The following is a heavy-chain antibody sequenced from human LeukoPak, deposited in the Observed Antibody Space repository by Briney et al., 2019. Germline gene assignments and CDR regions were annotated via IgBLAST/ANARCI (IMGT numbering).Heavy chain of an antibody. V-gene: IGHV4-59*01. D-gene: IGHD3-3*01. Sequence: PSETLSLTCTVSGGSISSYYWSWIRQPPGKGLEWIGYIYYSGSTNYNPSLKSRVTISVDTSKNQFSLKLSSVTAADTAVYYCAGSITIFGVVDCWGQGTLVTVSS. CDR2: IYYSGST. J-gene: IGHJ4*02. CDR1: GGSISSYY. CDR3: AGSITIFGVVDC.